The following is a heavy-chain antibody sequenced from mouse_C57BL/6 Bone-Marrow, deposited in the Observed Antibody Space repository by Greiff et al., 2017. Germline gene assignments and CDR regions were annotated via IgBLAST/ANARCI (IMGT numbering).Heavy chain of an antibody. CDR3: SRNHYWVRFAY. J-gene: IGHJ3*01. CDR2: IWSGGST. D-gene: IGHD1-2*01. Sequence: QVQLQQSGPGLVQPSQSLSITCTVSGFSLTSYGVHWVRQSPGKGLEWLGVIWSGGSTDYNAAFISRLSISKDNSKSKVFFKMSSLQADDTAIYYCSRNHYWVRFAYWGQGTLVTVSA. CDR1: GFSLTSYG. V-gene: IGHV2-2*01.